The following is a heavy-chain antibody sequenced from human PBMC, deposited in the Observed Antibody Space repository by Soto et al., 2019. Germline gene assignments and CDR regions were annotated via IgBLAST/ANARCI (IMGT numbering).Heavy chain of an antibody. J-gene: IGHJ6*02. CDR3: ASTRGYSYGYPYYYYGMDV. D-gene: IGHD5-18*01. V-gene: IGHV5-51*01. Sequence: KGLEWMGIIYPGDSDTRYSPSFQGQVTISADKSISTAYLQWSSLKASDTAMYYCASTRGYSYGYPYYYYGMDVWGQGTTVTVSS. CDR2: IYPGDSDT.